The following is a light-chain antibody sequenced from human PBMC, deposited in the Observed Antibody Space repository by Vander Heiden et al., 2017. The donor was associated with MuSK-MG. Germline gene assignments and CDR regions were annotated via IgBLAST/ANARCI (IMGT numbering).Light chain of an antibody. CDR1: QGISNY. CDR2: DAS. Sequence: DIQMTQSPSSLSASAGDRVTITCRASQGISNYLNWYQQKPGKAPKLLIYDASNLERGVPSRFSGSGSGTDFTITISSLQPEDIATYYCQQYDTHLYTFGPGTKLEIK. J-gene: IGKJ2*01. V-gene: IGKV1-33*01. CDR3: QQYDTHLYT.